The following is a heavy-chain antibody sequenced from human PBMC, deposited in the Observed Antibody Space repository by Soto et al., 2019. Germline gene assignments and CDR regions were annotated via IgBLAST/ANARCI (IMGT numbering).Heavy chain of an antibody. D-gene: IGHD3-9*01. CDR3: AKNFELSGWVPDLDYYYMDV. V-gene: IGHV3-30*18. Sequence: GGSLRLSCAASGFTFSSYGMHWVRQAPGKGLEWVAVISYDGSNKYYADSVKGRFTISRDNSKNTLYLQMNSLRAEDTAVYYCAKNFELSGWVPDLDYYYMDVWGKGTTVTVSS. J-gene: IGHJ6*03. CDR2: ISYDGSNK. CDR1: GFTFSSYG.